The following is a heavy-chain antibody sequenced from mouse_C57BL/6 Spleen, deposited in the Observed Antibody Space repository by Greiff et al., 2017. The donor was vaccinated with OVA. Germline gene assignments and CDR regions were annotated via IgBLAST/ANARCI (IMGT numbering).Heavy chain of an antibody. Sequence: VQLQQSGAELVRPGTSVKVSCKASGYAFTNYLIEWVKQRPGQGLEWIGVINPGSGGTNYNEKFKGKATLTADKSSSTAYMQLSSLTSEDSAVYFCARADDYGDFDYWGQGTTLTVSS. CDR1: GYAFTNYL. CDR3: ARADDYGDFDY. CDR2: INPGSGGT. J-gene: IGHJ2*01. V-gene: IGHV1-54*01. D-gene: IGHD2-4*01.